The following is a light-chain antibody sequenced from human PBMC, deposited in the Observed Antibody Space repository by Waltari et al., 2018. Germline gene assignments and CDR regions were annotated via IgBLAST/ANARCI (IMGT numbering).Light chain of an antibody. CDR3: QHYYTPSYT. J-gene: IGKJ2*01. V-gene: IGKV4-1*01. CDR2: WAS. Sequence: DIVMTQSPDSLAVSLGGRATINCKSSQSVLFSSNNKNYLAWYQQKPGQPPKLLIYWASTRASGVPDRFSGSGSGTDVTLTISSLQAEDVAVYYCQHYYTPSYTVGQGTKLEIK. CDR1: QSVLFSSNNKNY.